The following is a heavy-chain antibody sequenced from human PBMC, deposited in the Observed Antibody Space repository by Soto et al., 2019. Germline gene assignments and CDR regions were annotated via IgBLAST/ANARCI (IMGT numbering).Heavy chain of an antibody. J-gene: IGHJ4*02. D-gene: IGHD3-22*01. CDR2: IYSGGSA. V-gene: IGHV3-53*01. CDR1: GFTVSSSY. Sequence: GGSLRLSCAASGFTVSSSYMSWVRQAPGKGLEWVSLIYSGGSAYYADSVKGRFTISRDNSKNTLYLQMNSLRAEDTAVYYCARASYSYDSRGYYYRYYFDYWGQGTLVTVSS. CDR3: ARASYSYDSRGYYYRYYFDY.